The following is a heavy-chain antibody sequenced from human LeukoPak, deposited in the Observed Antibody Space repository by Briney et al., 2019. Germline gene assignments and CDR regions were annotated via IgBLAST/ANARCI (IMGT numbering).Heavy chain of an antibody. D-gene: IGHD4-23*01. Sequence: PGGSLRLSCAASGFTFSSYSMNWVRQAPGKGLEWVSGISGSGGSTYYADSVEGRFTISRDNSKDTLYLQMNSLRAEDTAIYYCAKDRDYGGINWFDPWGQGTLVTISS. CDR3: AKDRDYGGINWFDP. CDR2: ISGSGGST. V-gene: IGHV3-23*01. CDR1: GFTFSSYS. J-gene: IGHJ5*02.